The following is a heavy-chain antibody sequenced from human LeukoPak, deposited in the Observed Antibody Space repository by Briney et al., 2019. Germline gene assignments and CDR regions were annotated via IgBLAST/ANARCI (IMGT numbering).Heavy chain of an antibody. D-gene: IGHD2-21*02. V-gene: IGHV4-39*07. CDR1: GGSISSSSYY. CDR2: IYYSGST. J-gene: IGHJ2*01. Sequence: SETLSLTCTVSGGSISSSSYYWGWIRQPPGKGLEWIGSIYYSGSTYYNPSLKSRVTISVDTSKNQFSLKLSSVTAADTAVYYCARDDSFDLWGRGTLVTASS. CDR3: ARDDSFDL.